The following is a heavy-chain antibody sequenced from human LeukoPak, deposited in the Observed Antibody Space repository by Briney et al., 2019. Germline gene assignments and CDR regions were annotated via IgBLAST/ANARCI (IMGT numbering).Heavy chain of an antibody. D-gene: IGHD5-18*01. CDR2: IYSGGST. CDR3: ARSRWIQLWLDY. Sequence: GGSLRLSCAASGFTVSSNYMSWVRQASGKGLEWVSVIYSGGSTYYADSVKGRFTISRDNSKNTLYLQMNSLRAEDTAVYYCARSRWIQLWLDYWGQGTLVTVSS. V-gene: IGHV3-66*01. CDR1: GFTVSSNY. J-gene: IGHJ4*02.